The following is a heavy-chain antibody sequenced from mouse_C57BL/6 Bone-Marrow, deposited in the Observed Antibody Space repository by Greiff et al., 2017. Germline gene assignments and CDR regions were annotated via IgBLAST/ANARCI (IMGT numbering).Heavy chain of an antibody. Sequence: QVQLQQSGAELVRPGASVKLSCKASGYTFTDYYINWVKQRPGQGLEWISRIYPGSGNTSYNEKFKGKATLTAEKSSSTAYMQLSSLTSEDSAVYFCARINYYAMDDWGQGTSVTVSS. CDR3: ARINYYAMDD. V-gene: IGHV1-76*01. CDR1: GYTFTDYY. CDR2: IYPGSGNT. J-gene: IGHJ4*01.